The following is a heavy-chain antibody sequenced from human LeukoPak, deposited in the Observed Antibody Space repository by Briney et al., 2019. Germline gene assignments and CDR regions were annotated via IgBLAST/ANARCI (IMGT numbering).Heavy chain of an antibody. CDR1: GGSFSSGSYY. J-gene: IGHJ4*02. Sequence: PSETLSLTCTVSGGSFSSGSYYWSWVRQPPGKGLEWIGYIYYRENTNYNPSLKSRVTISVDTSKNQFSLKLSSVTAADTAVYYCASGYYDSSGYDPPDYWGQGTLVTVSS. CDR2: IYYRENT. D-gene: IGHD3-22*01. CDR3: ASGYYDSSGYDPPDY. V-gene: IGHV4-61*01.